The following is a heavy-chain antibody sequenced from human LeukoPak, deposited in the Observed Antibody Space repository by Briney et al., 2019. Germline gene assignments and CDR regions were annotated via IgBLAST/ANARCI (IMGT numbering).Heavy chain of an antibody. Sequence: SETLSLTCTVSGGSISIYYWSWIRQPAGKGREWIGRIYTSRTTNYNPSLTSRVTMSVDTSKNKFSLKLSSVPAADTAVYYCARDLFGYYDSSGVGFDLWGQGTMVTVPS. D-gene: IGHD3-22*01. J-gene: IGHJ3*01. V-gene: IGHV4-4*07. CDR2: IYTSRTT. CDR3: ARDLFGYYDSSGVGFDL. CDR1: GGSISIYY.